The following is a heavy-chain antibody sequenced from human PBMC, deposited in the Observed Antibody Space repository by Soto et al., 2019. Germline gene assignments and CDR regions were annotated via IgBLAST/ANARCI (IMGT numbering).Heavy chain of an antibody. J-gene: IGHJ4*02. D-gene: IGHD3-3*01. Sequence: SETLSLTCTVSGGSISSYYWSWIRQPPGKGLEWIGYIYYSGSTNYNPSLKSRVTISVDTSKNQFSLKLSSVTAADTAVYYCARLSIFGVVKLFDYWGQGTLVTVSS. V-gene: IGHV4-59*01. CDR3: ARLSIFGVVKLFDY. CDR1: GGSISSYY. CDR2: IYYSGST.